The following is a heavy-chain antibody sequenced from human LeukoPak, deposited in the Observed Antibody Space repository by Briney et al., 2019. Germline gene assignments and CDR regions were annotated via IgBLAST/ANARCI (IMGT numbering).Heavy chain of an antibody. CDR1: GYTFTGYY. Sequence: ASVKVSCKASGYTFTGYYMHWVRQAPGQGVEWMGWINPNGGGTNYAQKFQGRVTITRDTSISTAYMELSRLRSDDTAVYYCAREVYCSSTSCHNWFDPWGQGTLVTVSS. CDR3: AREVYCSSTSCHNWFDP. J-gene: IGHJ5*02. V-gene: IGHV1-2*02. CDR2: INPNGGGT. D-gene: IGHD2-2*01.